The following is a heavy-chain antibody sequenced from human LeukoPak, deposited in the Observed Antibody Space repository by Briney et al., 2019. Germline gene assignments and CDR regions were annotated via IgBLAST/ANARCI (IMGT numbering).Heavy chain of an antibody. V-gene: IGHV3-23*01. CDR1: GFTFSTYA. J-gene: IGHJ4*02. CDR3: ARLSGTSGTSSRVLHY. CDR2: ISGSGEDT. Sequence: PGGSLRLSCAASGFTFSTYAMIWVRQAPGKGLEWVSAISGSGEDTYYADSVRGRFTISRNNSENSLPLQMNGLRAEDTAVYHCARLSGTSGTSSRVLHYWGQGTLVTVSS. D-gene: IGHD1-1*01.